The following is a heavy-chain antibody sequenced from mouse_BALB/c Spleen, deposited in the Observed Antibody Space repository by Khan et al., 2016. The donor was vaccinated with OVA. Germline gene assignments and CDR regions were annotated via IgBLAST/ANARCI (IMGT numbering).Heavy chain of an antibody. CDR2: ISDGGIYT. D-gene: IGHD1-1*02. V-gene: IGHV5-4*02. CDR1: GFTFSDYY. Sequence: VELVESGGGLVKPGGSLKLSCAASGFTFSDYYMYWVRQTPAKRLEWVATISDGGIYTYYPDSVKGRFTISRDDVKNNLYLQMSSLKSEDTAMFYCVRGYYGSPFAYGGQGTLVTVSA. J-gene: IGHJ3*01. CDR3: VRGYYGSPFAY.